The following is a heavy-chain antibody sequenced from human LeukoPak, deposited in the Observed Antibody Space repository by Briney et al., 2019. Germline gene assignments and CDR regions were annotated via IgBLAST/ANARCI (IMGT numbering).Heavy chain of an antibody. D-gene: IGHD6-19*01. J-gene: IGHJ5*02. CDR2: IHYSGCT. V-gene: IGHV4-59*01. CDR3: AREGQWLPDWFDP. Sequence: PSETLSLTCTVSGGSISGYYWSWIRQPPGQGLEWIGYIHYSGCTNYNPSLKSRVTISLDMSKNQFSLKLNSVTAADTAVYYCAREGQWLPDWFDPWGQGTPVTVSS. CDR1: GGSISGYY.